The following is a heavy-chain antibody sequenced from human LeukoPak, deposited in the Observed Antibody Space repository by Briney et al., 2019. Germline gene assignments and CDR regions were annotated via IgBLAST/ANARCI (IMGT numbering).Heavy chain of an antibody. Sequence: PSETLSLTCAVYGGSFSGYYWSWIRQPPGKGLEWIGEINHSGSTNYNPSLKSRVTISVDTSKNQFSLKLSSVTAADTAVYYCARGTLYDYVWGSYRSKDTFDYWGQGTLVTVSS. J-gene: IGHJ4*02. D-gene: IGHD3-16*02. CDR2: INHSGST. CDR1: GGSFSGYY. CDR3: ARGTLYDYVWGSYRSKDTFDY. V-gene: IGHV4-34*01.